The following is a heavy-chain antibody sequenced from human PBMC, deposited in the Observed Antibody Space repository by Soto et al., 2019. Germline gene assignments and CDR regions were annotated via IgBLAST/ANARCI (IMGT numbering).Heavy chain of an antibody. CDR3: ARDPWAADY. CDR1: GFTVSTKY. Sequence: EVQLVESGGGSVQPGGSLRLSCAASGFTVSTKYMSWVRQAPGKGLGWVSVIYSGGSTFYADSVRGRFTISRDNSKNTVNLQMNSLRAEDTAVYYCARDPWAADYWGQGTLVTVSS. CDR2: IYSGGST. J-gene: IGHJ4*02. V-gene: IGHV3-66*01. D-gene: IGHD3-16*01.